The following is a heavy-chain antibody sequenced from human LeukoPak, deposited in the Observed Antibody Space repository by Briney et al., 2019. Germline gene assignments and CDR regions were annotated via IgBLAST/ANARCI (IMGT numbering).Heavy chain of an antibody. Sequence: PSETLSLTCAVYGGSFSGYYWSWICHPPRQWKEWEGDMNHSGSTSSNPTLTRRVPISVDTSKTQFSLNLSSVTAADTAVYSCASILPAQNIVVVPAPMDVWGNGTTVTVSS. CDR1: GGSFSGYY. CDR2: MNHSGST. D-gene: IGHD2-2*01. J-gene: IGHJ6*03. V-gene: IGHV4-34*01. CDR3: ASILPAQNIVVVPAPMDV.